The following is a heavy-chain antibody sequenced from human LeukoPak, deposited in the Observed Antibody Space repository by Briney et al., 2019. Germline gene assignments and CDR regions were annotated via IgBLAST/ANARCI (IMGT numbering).Heavy chain of an antibody. V-gene: IGHV3-15*01. CDR2: IKSKTDGGTT. CDR3: TTGPYDYGSGTYYH. CDR1: GFTFSNAW. J-gene: IGHJ4*02. D-gene: IGHD3-10*01. Sequence: GGSLRLSCAASGFTFSNAWMSRVRQAPGKGLEWVGRIKSKTDGGTTDYAAPVKGRFTISRDDSKNTLYVQMNSLKTEDTAVYYCTTGPYDYGSGTYYHWGQGALVTVSS.